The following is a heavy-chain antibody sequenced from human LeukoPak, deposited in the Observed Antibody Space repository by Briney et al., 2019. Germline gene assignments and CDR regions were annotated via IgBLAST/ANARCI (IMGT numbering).Heavy chain of an antibody. J-gene: IGHJ3*02. CDR1: GYTFSDYY. CDR3: ARPQRGIAAAGREGNAFDI. CDR2: ITPNSGGT. V-gene: IGHV1-2*02. D-gene: IGHD6-13*01. Sequence: GASVKVSCKASGYTFSDYYMHWVRQAPGQGLEWMGWITPNSGGTNYGQKFQGRVTMTRDTSISIVYMELSRLRSDDTAVYYCARPQRGIAAAGREGNAFDIWGQGTMVTVSS.